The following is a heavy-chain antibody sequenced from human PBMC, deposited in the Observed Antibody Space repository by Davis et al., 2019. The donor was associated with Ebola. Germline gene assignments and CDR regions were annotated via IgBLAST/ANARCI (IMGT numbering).Heavy chain of an antibody. CDR3: ARGGIQLWFQDYYYYGMDV. Sequence: GSLRLSCTVSGGSISSYYWSWIRQPPGKGLEWIGEINHSGSTNYNPSLKSRVTISVDTSKNQFSLKLSSVTAADTAVYYCARGGIQLWFQDYYYYGMDVWGQGTTVTVSS. J-gene: IGHJ6*02. CDR1: GGSISSYY. V-gene: IGHV4-34*01. CDR2: INHSGST. D-gene: IGHD5-18*01.